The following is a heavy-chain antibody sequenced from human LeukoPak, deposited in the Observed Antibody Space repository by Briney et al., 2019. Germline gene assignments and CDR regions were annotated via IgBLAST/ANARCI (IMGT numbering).Heavy chain of an antibody. V-gene: IGHV1-2*02. D-gene: IGHD2-2*01. CDR2: INPNSGGT. Sequence: GASVKVSCKASGYTFTGYHMHWVRQAPGQGLEWMGWINPNSGGTNYAQKFQGRVTMTRDTSISTAYMELSRLRSDDTAVYYCARDILYQLLWRGFDPWGQGTLVTVSS. CDR3: ARDILYQLLWRGFDP. CDR1: GYTFTGYH. J-gene: IGHJ5*02.